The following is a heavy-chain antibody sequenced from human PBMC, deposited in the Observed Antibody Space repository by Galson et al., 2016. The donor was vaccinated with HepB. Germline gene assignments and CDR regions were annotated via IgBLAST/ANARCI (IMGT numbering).Heavy chain of an antibody. CDR3: AKEDNIAGATTINN. J-gene: IGHJ4*02. D-gene: IGHD1-26*01. Sequence: SLRLSCAASGFTFTNYWMTWVRQAPGKGLEWVSVITSGGSTYYAASVKGRFTISRDNSKNTLYVQMNNLGAEDTAVYYCAKEDNIAGATTINNWGQGTLVTVSS. V-gene: IGHV3-23*01. CDR2: ITSGGST. CDR1: GFTFTNYW.